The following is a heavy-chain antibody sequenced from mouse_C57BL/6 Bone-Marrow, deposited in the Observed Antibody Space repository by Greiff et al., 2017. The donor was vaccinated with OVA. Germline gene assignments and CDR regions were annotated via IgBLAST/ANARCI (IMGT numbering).Heavy chain of an antibody. J-gene: IGHJ4*01. Sequence: VQLQQPGAELVMPGASVKLSCKASGYTFTSYWMHWVKQRPGQGLEWIGEIDPSDSYTNYNQKFKGKSTLTVDTSSSTAYMQLSSLTSEDSAVYYCARTVYYYGSSYFFYAMDYWGQGTSVTVSS. CDR2: IDPSDSYT. D-gene: IGHD1-1*01. V-gene: IGHV1-69*01. CDR1: GYTFTSYW. CDR3: ARTVYYYGSSYFFYAMDY.